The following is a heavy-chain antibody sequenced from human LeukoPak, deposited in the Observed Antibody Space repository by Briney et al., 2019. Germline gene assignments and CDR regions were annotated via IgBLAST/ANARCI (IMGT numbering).Heavy chain of an antibody. J-gene: IGHJ4*02. CDR2: INHSGST. V-gene: IGHV4-34*01. CDR3: ARGSPTSYSSTSCYYNY. D-gene: IGHD2-2*01. Sequence: PSETLSLTCAVYGGSFSGYYWSWIRQPPGKGLEWIGEINHSGSTNYNPSLKSRVTISVDTSKNQFSLKLSSVTAADTAVYYCARGSPTSYSSTSCYYNYWGQGTLVTVSS. CDR1: GGSFSGYY.